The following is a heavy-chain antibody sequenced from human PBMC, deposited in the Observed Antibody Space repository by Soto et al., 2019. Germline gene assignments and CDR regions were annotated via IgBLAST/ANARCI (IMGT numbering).Heavy chain of an antibody. Sequence: QGQLVQSGGEAKKPGASVKVSCKASGYTFTRYGISWVRQAPGQGLEWMGRISGYNGDTNYAQKFQGRVTMTIDTSTSTAFMQLRSLTSDDTAVYYCAKNGRPPYYYYGMDVWGQGTTVTVSS. CDR3: AKNGRPPYYYYGMDV. V-gene: IGHV1-18*01. D-gene: IGHD2-8*01. CDR1: GYTFTRYG. CDR2: ISGYNGDT. J-gene: IGHJ6*02.